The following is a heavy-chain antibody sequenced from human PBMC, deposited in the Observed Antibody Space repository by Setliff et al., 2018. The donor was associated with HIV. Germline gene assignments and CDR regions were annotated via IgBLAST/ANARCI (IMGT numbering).Heavy chain of an antibody. D-gene: IGHD3-9*01. CDR3: ARDPPYDILTGYYGDAFDI. J-gene: IGHJ3*02. CDR1: GFTFSNNW. Sequence: GGSLRLSCAASGFTFSNNWMAWVRLAPGKGLEWVANIKQDGSEKYYVDSVKGRFTISRDNAKNSLYLQMNSLRAEDTAVYNCARDPPYDILTGYYGDAFDIWGQGTMVTVSS. V-gene: IGHV3-7*01. CDR2: IKQDGSEK.